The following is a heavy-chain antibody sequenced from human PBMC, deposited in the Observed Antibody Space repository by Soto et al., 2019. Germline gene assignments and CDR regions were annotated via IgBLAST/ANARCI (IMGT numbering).Heavy chain of an antibody. CDR2: IDPDGSEK. Sequence: EVQMVESGGGLVQPGGSLRLSCGASGFTFSTSWMSWVRQAPGRGLEWVGNIDPDGSEKKYVDSVRGRFTFSRDNAKNLLYLQMNSLRAEDTAVYYCVRGGWYPDYWGQGTLVTVSS. J-gene: IGHJ4*02. CDR3: VRGGWYPDY. V-gene: IGHV3-7*01. CDR1: GFTFSTSW. D-gene: IGHD6-19*01.